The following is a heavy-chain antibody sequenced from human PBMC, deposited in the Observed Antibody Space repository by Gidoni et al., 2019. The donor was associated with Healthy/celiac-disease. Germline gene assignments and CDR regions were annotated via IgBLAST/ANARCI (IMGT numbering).Heavy chain of an antibody. CDR3: ARGLDIYYFDY. D-gene: IGHD2-2*03. CDR1: GFTVSSNY. V-gene: IGHV3-66*02. CDR2: IYSGGST. J-gene: IGHJ4*02. Sequence: EVQLVESGGGLVQPGWSLRLSCAASGFTVSSNYMSWVRQAPGKGLEWVSVIYSGGSTYYADSVKGRFTISRDNSKNTLYLQMNSLRAEDTAVYYCARGLDIYYFDYWGQGTLVTVSS.